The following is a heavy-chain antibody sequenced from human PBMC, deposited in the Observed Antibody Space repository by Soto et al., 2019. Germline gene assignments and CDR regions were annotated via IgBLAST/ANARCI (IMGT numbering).Heavy chain of an antibody. Sequence: QVQLVQSGAEVKKPGSSVKVSCKASGGTFSSYAISWVRQAPGQGLEWMGGIIPIFGTANYAQKFQGRVTITADESTSTAYMELRSLRSEDTAVYYCAGEGYSSSWYGGYYGMDVWGQGTTVTVSS. CDR1: GGTFSSYA. V-gene: IGHV1-69*12. CDR3: AGEGYSSSWYGGYYGMDV. CDR2: IIPIFGTA. J-gene: IGHJ6*02. D-gene: IGHD6-13*01.